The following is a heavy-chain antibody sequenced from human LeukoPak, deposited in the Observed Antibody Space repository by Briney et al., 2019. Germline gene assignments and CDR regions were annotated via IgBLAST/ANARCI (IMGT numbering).Heavy chain of an antibody. CDR1: GFIFRNYW. Sequence: PGGSLRLSCEVSGFIFRNYWVDWVRQAPGRGLEWVANINQVGSEEHFVESVKGRFTIFRDNAKSSLYMQMNNLRAEDTGVYYCSRALEVWGKGTTVTVSS. J-gene: IGHJ6*04. V-gene: IGHV3-7*01. CDR3: SRALEV. CDR2: INQVGSEE.